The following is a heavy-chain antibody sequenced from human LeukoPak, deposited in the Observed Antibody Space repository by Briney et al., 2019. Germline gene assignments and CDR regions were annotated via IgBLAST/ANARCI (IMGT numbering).Heavy chain of an antibody. D-gene: IGHD7-27*01. CDR2: IRYDGSNK. J-gene: IGHJ4*02. Sequence: GGSLRLSCAASGFTFSSYGMHWVRQAPGKGLEWVAFIRYDGSNKYYADSVKGRFTISRDNSKNTLYLQMNSLRAEDTAVYYCASLTDALIDYWGQGTLVTVSS. CDR1: GFTFSSYG. V-gene: IGHV3-30*02. CDR3: ASLTDALIDY.